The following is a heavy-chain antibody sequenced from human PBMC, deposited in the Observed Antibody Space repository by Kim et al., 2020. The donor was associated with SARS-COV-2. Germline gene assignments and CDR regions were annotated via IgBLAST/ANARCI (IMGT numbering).Heavy chain of an antibody. CDR1: GYTFTSYG. CDR2: ISAYNGNT. V-gene: IGHV1-18*01. J-gene: IGHJ5*02. CDR3: ARDPGGGAAGTWFDP. D-gene: IGHD6-13*01. Sequence: ASVKVSCKASGYTFTSYGISWVRQAPGQGLEWMGWISAYNGNTNYAQKLQGRVTMTTDTSTSTAYMELRSLRSDDTAVYYCARDPGGGAAGTWFDPWGQGTLVTVSS.